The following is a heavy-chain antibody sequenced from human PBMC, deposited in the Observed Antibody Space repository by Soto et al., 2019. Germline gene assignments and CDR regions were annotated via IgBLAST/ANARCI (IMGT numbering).Heavy chain of an antibody. CDR1: GYDFTTYG. CDR3: ARGRYGDY. V-gene: IGHV1-18*01. J-gene: IGHJ4*02. Sequence: QVHLVQSGAEVKKPGASVKVSCKGSGYDFTTYGITWVRQAPGQGLEWMAWISAHNGNTDYAQKLQGRVTVTRDTSTSTAYMELRSLRSDDTARYYCARGRYGDYWGQGALVTVSS. CDR2: ISAHNGNT. D-gene: IGHD1-1*01.